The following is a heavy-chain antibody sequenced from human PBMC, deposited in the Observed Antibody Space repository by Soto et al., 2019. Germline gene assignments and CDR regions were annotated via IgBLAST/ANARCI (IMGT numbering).Heavy chain of an antibody. CDR1: GGSFSGYY. Sequence: PSETLSLTCAIYGGSFSGYYWSWIRQPPGKGLEWIGEINHSGSTNYNPALKSRVTISVDTSKNQFSLKLSSVTAADTAVYYCARPRRIAARPYYYYGMDVWGQGTTVTAP. D-gene: IGHD6-6*01. J-gene: IGHJ6*02. CDR2: INHSGST. V-gene: IGHV4-34*01. CDR3: ARPRRIAARPYYYYGMDV.